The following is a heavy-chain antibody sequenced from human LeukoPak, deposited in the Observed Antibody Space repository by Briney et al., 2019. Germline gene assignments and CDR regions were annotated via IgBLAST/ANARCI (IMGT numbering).Heavy chain of an antibody. CDR3: ARSAQGSYGYYSDY. V-gene: IGHV1-69*13. CDR2: IIPIFSTA. D-gene: IGHD5-18*01. CDR1: GGTFSSYA. J-gene: IGHJ4*02. Sequence: GASVKVSCKASGGTFSSYAISWVRQAPGQGLEWMGGIIPIFSTANYAQKFQGRVTITADESTSTAYMELSSLRSEDTAVYYCARSAQGSYGYYSDYWGQGTLVTVSS.